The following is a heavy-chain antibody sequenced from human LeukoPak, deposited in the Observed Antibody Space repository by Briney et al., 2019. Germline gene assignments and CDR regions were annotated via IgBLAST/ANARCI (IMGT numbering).Heavy chain of an antibody. Sequence: ASVKVSCKVSGYTLTELSMHWVRQAPGKGLEWMGGFDPEDGETIYAQKFQGRVTMTEDTSTDTAYMELSSLRSEDTAVYYCATDIDYYYDSSGPRFDPWGQGTLVTVSS. V-gene: IGHV1-24*01. CDR1: GYTLTELS. D-gene: IGHD3-22*01. J-gene: IGHJ5*02. CDR2: FDPEDGET. CDR3: ATDIDYYYDSSGPRFDP.